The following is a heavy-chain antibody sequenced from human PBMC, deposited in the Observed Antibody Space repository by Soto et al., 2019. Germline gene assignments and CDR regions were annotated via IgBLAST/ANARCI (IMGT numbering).Heavy chain of an antibody. CDR2: VDPADGET. CDR1: GSTFRDHD. D-gene: IGHD3-22*01. V-gene: IGHV1-69-2*01. CDR3: TTDRATLDSRTYYFDF. J-gene: IGHJ4*02. Sequence: EVQGVQSGAEIKMPGATVRISCTLSGSTFRDHDIHWIRQAPGKVLQWMGLVDPADGETLYGEQFRGRVTITADTSANSAYMELSSLRSEDTAIYYCTTDRATLDSRTYYFDFWGQGTQVTVSS.